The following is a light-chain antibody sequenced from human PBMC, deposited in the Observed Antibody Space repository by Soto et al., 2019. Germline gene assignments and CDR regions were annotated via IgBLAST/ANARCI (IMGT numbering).Light chain of an antibody. V-gene: IGKV1-39*01. J-gene: IGKJ2*01. Sequence: DIQMTQSPSSLSASVGDSVTITCRASQDISIYLHWYQQKSGKAPILLIYHAFSLQSGVPSRFSGSGSVTDFTLTITSLQPEDFATYYCQQSHSSPRTFGQGTKLEIK. CDR1: QDISIY. CDR2: HAF. CDR3: QQSHSSPRT.